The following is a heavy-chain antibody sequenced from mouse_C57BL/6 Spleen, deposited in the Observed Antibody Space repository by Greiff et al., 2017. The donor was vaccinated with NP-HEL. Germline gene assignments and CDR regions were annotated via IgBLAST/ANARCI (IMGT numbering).Heavy chain of an antibody. D-gene: IGHD4-1*01. V-gene: IGHV1-82*01. Sequence: VQLQQSGPELVKPGASVKISCKASGYAFSSSWMNWVKQRPGKGLEWIGRIYPGDGDTNYNGKFKGKATLTADKSSSTAYMQLSSLTSEDSAVYFCARTLNWPFDYWGQGTTLTVSS. CDR3: ARTLNWPFDY. CDR2: IYPGDGDT. CDR1: GYAFSSSW. J-gene: IGHJ2*01.